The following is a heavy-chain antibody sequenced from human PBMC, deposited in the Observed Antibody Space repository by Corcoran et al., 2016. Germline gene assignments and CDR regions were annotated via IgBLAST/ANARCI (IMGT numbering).Heavy chain of an antibody. CDR1: GFTFSSYW. Sequence: EVQLVESGGGLVQPGGSLRVSCAASGFTFSSYWINWVRQAPGKGLEWVANIKQDGSEKNYVDSVKGRFTISRDNAENSLYLQMNSLRAEDTAVYYCARAPSAGTLDIWGQGTMVTVSS. V-gene: IGHV3-7*03. CDR3: ARAPSAGTLDI. CDR2: IKQDGSEK. D-gene: IGHD1-7*01. J-gene: IGHJ3*02.